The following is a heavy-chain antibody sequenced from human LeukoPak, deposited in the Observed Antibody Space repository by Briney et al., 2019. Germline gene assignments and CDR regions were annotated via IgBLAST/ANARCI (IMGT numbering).Heavy chain of an antibody. D-gene: IGHD3-22*01. CDR3: AREVREHYYDSSGYPYFDY. CDR2: ISGSGGST. Sequence: PGGSLRLSCAASGFTFSSYAMSWVRQAPGKGLEWVSAISGSGGSTYYADSVKGRFTISRDNSKNTLYLQMNSLRAEDTAVYYCAREVREHYYDSSGYPYFDYWGQGTLVTVSS. J-gene: IGHJ4*02. V-gene: IGHV3-23*01. CDR1: GFTFSSYA.